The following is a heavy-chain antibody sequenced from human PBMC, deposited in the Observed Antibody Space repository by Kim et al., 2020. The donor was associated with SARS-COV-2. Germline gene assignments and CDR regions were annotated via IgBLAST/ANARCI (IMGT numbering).Heavy chain of an antibody. CDR3: ARSQTFVGMDV. J-gene: IGHJ6*02. CDR1: GGSISSSSYY. V-gene: IGHV4-39*01. Sequence: SDTLSLTCTVSGGSISSSSYYWGWIRQPPGKGLEWIGSIYYSGSTYYNPSLKSRVTISVDTSKNQFSLKLSSVTAADTAVYYCARSQTFVGMDVWGQGTTVTVSS. CDR2: IYYSGST.